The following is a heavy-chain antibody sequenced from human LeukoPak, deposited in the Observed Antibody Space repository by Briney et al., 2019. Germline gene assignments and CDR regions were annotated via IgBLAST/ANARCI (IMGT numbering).Heavy chain of an antibody. J-gene: IGHJ3*02. CDR3: ARPSWVRGVILGGDAFDI. CDR2: IIPILGIA. V-gene: IGHV1-69*04. D-gene: IGHD3-10*01. CDR1: GGTFSSYA. Sequence: GASVKVSCKASGGTFSSYAISWVRQAPGQGLEWMGRIIPILGIANYAQKFQGRVTITADKSTSTAYMELSSLRSEDTAVYYCARPSWVRGVILGGDAFDIWGQGTMVTVSS.